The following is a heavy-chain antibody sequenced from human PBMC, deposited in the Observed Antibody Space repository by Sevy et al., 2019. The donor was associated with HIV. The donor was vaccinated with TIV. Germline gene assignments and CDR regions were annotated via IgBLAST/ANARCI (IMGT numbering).Heavy chain of an antibody. J-gene: IGHJ6*02. CDR3: ARPNRWGSKDYYGMDV. CDR1: GFIFSSYA. CDR2: ISYDGSNK. Sequence: GGSLRLSCAASGFIFSSYAMHWVRQAPGKGLEWVAVISYDGSNKYYADSVKDRFTISRDNSKNTLYLQMNSLRAEDTAVYYCARPNRWGSKDYYGMDVWGQGTTVTVSS. V-gene: IGHV3-30*04. D-gene: IGHD3-16*01.